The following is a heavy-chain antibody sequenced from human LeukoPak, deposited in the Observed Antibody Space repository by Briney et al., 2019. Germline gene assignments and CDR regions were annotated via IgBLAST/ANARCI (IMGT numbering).Heavy chain of an antibody. Sequence: SETLSLTCTVSGGSISSYYSSWIRQPPGKGLEWIGYIYYSGSTNHNPSLKSRVTISVDTSKNQFSLKLSSVTAADTAVYYCARGYYDILTGYYSRDAFDIWGQGTMVTVSS. CDR3: ARGYYDILTGYYSRDAFDI. J-gene: IGHJ3*02. D-gene: IGHD3-9*01. V-gene: IGHV4-59*08. CDR1: GGSISSYY. CDR2: IYYSGST.